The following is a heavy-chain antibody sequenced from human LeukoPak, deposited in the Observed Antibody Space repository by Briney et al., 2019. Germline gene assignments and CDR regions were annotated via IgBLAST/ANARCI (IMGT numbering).Heavy chain of an antibody. D-gene: IGHD5-18*01. J-gene: IGHJ4*02. CDR1: GFTFSSYE. Sequence: GGSLRLSCAASGFTFSSYERNWVRQAPGKGLEWVSYISSGGNTIYYADSVKGRFTISRDNAKNSLYLQMNSLRAEDTAAYYCAREGTAMVSFDYWGQGTLVTVSS. CDR3: AREGTAMVSFDY. V-gene: IGHV3-48*03. CDR2: ISSGGNTI.